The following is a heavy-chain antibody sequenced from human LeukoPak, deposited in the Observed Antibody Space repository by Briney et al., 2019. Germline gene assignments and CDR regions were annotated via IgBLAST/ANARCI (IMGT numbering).Heavy chain of an antibody. Sequence: GGSLRLSCAASGFTFSNYAMSWVRQTPGKGLKWVSAISGGGVSTSYADSERGRFTISRDNSKNTLYLQMNSLRAEDTAVYYCAREACPYRLCYYDSSGYSLNYYFDYWGQGTLVTVSS. CDR3: AREACPYRLCYYDSSGYSLNYYFDY. J-gene: IGHJ4*02. CDR1: GFTFSNYA. V-gene: IGHV3-23*01. CDR2: ISGGGVST. D-gene: IGHD3-22*01.